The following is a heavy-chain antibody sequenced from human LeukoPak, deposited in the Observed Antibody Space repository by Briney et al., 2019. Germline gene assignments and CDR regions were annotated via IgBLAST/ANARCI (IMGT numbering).Heavy chain of an antibody. CDR2: ISYDGSNK. V-gene: IGHV3-30*04. D-gene: IGHD5-24*01. Sequence: PGRSLRLSCAASGFTFSSYAMHWVHQAPGKGLEWVAVISYDGSNKYYADSVEGRFTISRDNSKNTLYLQMNSLRAEDTAVYYCARGRNGYPRSPHDYWGQGTLVTVSS. CDR3: ARGRNGYPRSPHDY. J-gene: IGHJ4*02. CDR1: GFTFSSYA.